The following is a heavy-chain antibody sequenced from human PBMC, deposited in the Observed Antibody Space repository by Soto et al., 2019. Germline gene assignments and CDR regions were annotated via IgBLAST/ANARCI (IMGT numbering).Heavy chain of an antibody. Sequence: ASVKVSCKASGYTFTSYGISWVRQAPGQGLEWMGWISAYNGNTNYAQKLQGRVTMTTDTSTSTAYMELRSLRSDDTAVYYCARFDLGYCSSTSCYAFDYWGQGTLVTVSS. V-gene: IGHV1-18*01. D-gene: IGHD2-2*01. CDR2: ISAYNGNT. CDR3: ARFDLGYCSSTSCYAFDY. CDR1: GYTFTSYG. J-gene: IGHJ4*02.